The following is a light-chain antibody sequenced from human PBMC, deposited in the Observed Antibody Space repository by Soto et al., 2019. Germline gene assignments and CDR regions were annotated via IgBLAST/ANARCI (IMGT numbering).Light chain of an antibody. J-gene: IGKJ1*01. V-gene: IGKV3-20*01. CDR2: GAS. Sequence: ELVLTQSPGTLSLSPGERATLSCRASQSISSTYWAWYQQKPVQAARLLIYGASSRATGIPDRFSGSGSGTDFTLTVSRLEPEDFAVYYCQHSGTFGQGTKVDIK. CDR1: QSISSTY. CDR3: QHSGT.